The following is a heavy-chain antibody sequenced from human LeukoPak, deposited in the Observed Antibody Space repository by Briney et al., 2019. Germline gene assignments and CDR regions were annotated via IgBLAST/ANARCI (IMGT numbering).Heavy chain of an antibody. CDR2: MNQDGSGT. CDR3: ATVFDY. Sequence: PGGSLRLSCAASGFTFSSYEMNWVRQAPGRGLEWVSRMNQDGSGTSYADSVKGRFTISRDNAKNTVYLQMNSLRAEDSAMYYCATVFDYWGQGTLVTVSS. CDR1: GFTFSSYE. J-gene: IGHJ4*02. V-gene: IGHV3-74*01.